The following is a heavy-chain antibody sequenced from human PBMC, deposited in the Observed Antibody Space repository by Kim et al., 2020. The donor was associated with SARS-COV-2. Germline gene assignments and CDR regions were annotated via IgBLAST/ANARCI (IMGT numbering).Heavy chain of an antibody. CDR3: TTDGGLVGRNY. Sequence: TDYAAPVKGRFTIARDDSKNTLYLQMNSLKTEDTAVYYCTTDGGLVGRNYWGQGTLVTVSS. J-gene: IGHJ4*02. D-gene: IGHD6-19*01. CDR2: T. V-gene: IGHV3-15*01.